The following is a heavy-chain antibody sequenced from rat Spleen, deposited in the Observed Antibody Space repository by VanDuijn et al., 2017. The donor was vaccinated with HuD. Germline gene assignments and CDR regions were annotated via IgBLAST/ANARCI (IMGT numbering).Heavy chain of an antibody. Sequence: EVQLVESGGGLVQPGRSMKFSCTASGFTFSNYYMAWVRQAPTKGLEWVASINYDGSSTYYRDSVKGRFTISRDNAKSTLYLQMNSLRSEDTATYYCARHAMMAPFAYWGQGTLVTVSS. J-gene: IGHJ3*01. CDR2: INYDGSST. CDR1: GFTFSNYY. V-gene: IGHV5-22*01. D-gene: IGHD1-12*02. CDR3: ARHAMMAPFAY.